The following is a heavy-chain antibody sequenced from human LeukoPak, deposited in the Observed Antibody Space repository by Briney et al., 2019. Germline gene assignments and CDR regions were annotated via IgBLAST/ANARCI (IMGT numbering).Heavy chain of an antibody. D-gene: IGHD3-22*01. CDR3: ARVLGGYYDSSGYYAVDY. CDR2: MNPNSGNT. V-gene: IGHV1-8*01. J-gene: IGHJ4*02. Sequence: GASVKVSCKASGYTFTSYDINWVRQATGQGLEWMGWMNPNSGNTGYAQKFQGRVTMTRDTSISTAYMELSRLRSDDTAVYYCARVLGGYYDSSGYYAVDYWGQGTLVTVSS. CDR1: GYTFTSYD.